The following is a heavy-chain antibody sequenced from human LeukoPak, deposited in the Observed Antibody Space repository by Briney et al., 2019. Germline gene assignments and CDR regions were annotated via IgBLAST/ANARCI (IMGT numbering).Heavy chain of an antibody. J-gene: IGHJ3*02. Sequence: SETLSLTCTVSGGSISSYYWSWIRQPPGKGLEWIGYIYYSGSTNYNPSLKSRVTISVDTSKNQFSLKLSSVTAADTAVYYCARATYYDFWSGYYGAFDIWGQGTMVTVSS. D-gene: IGHD3-3*01. V-gene: IGHV4-59*01. CDR1: GGSISSYY. CDR3: ARATYYDFWSGYYGAFDI. CDR2: IYYSGST.